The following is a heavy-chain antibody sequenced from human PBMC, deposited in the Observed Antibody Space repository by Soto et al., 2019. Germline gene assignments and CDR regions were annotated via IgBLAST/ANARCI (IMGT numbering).Heavy chain of an antibody. J-gene: IGHJ3*01. Sequence: EGQLLQSGGGLVQPGESLRVSCAASGFTFSSSGMSWVRQAPGKGLEWVSSISVRGDYRYYADSVKGRFTISRDNSKNTLYLQMNSLTAEDTAVYYCAHHGGFDFWGQGTMVAVSS. V-gene: IGHV3-23*01. CDR2: ISVRGDYR. CDR3: AHHGGFDF. CDR1: GFTFSSSG. D-gene: IGHD3-10*01.